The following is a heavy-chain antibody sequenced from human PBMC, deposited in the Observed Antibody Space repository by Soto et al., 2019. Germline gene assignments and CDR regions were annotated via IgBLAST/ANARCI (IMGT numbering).Heavy chain of an antibody. CDR2: IDPSDSYT. CDR1: GYSFTSYW. D-gene: IGHD3-16*01. CDR3: ARLRSGAAGLGYYYYYGMDV. Sequence: PGESLKISCKGSGYSFTSYWIGWVRQMPGKGLEWMGRIDPSDSYTNYSPSFQGHVTISADKSISTAYLQWSSLKASDTAMYYCARLRSGAAGLGYYYYYGMDVWGQGTTVTVSS. J-gene: IGHJ6*02. V-gene: IGHV5-10-1*01.